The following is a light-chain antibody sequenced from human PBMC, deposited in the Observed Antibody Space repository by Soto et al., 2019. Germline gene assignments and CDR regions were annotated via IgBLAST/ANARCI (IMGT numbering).Light chain of an antibody. CDR3: QQYNGYSTWT. Sequence: DIQMTQSPSTLSASVGDRVTITCRASQSIRIWLAWYQQKPGKAPKVLIWDASSLQRGVPSRFSGSGSGTEFTLTISSLQPDDFATYYCQQYNGYSTWTFGQGTKLEIK. CDR1: QSIRIW. V-gene: IGKV1-5*01. CDR2: DAS. J-gene: IGKJ1*01.